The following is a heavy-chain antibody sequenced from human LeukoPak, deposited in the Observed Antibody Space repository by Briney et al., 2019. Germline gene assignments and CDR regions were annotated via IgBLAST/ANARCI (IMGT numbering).Heavy chain of an antibody. CDR2: TYSGGRT. CDR1: GFTVSSNY. D-gene: IGHD2-15*01. J-gene: IGHJ4*02. Sequence: GGSLRLSCAASGFTVSSNYMSWVRQAPGKGLEWFSDTYSGGRTYYTDFVKGRVTISRDNSKNTLSLQMNSLRAEDTAVYYCARALYCSGGSCYSEYYFDYWRQGTLVTVSS. CDR3: ARALYCSGGSCYSEYYFDY. V-gene: IGHV3-53*01.